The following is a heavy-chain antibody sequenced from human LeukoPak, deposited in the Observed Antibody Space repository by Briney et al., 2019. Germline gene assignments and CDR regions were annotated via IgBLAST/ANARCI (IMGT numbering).Heavy chain of an antibody. D-gene: IGHD4-23*01. Sequence: SETLSLTCVVYGGSFSGYYWNWIRQPPGKGLEWIGSILHSGSTNYNPSLKSRVSISVDTSKNQFSLKLRSVTAADTAVYYCAGDTVGSDSWGQGTLVTVSS. CDR2: ILHSGST. V-gene: IGHV4-59*01. CDR3: AGDTVGSDS. J-gene: IGHJ4*02. CDR1: GGSFSGYY.